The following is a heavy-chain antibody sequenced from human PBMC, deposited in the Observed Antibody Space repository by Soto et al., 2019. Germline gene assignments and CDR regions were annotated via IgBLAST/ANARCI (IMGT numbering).Heavy chain of an antibody. V-gene: IGHV1-18*04. CDR3: ARDNYYDSSGYYISGGLYYYYGMDV. J-gene: IGHJ6*04. D-gene: IGHD3-22*01. CDR2: ISAYNGNT. Sequence: ASVKVSCKASGYTFTSYGISWVRQAPGQGLEWMGWISAYNGNTNYAQKLQGRVTMTTDKSTSTAYMELRSLRSDDTAVYYCARDNYYDSSGYYISGGLYYYYGMDVWGKGTTVTVSS. CDR1: GYTFTSYG.